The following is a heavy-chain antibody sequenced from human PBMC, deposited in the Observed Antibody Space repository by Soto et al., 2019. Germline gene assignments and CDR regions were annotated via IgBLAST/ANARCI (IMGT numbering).Heavy chain of an antibody. CDR2: IYYSGRS. Sequence: SETLSLTCTVSGGSIPSSSYYWGWIRQPPGKGLECIGGIYYSGRSYYNPSLKSRVTLSVDTSKNQFSLTLNSVTAADAAVYYCARQRTTVVTQAYFDHWGQGTLVTVSS. CDR1: GGSIPSSSYY. J-gene: IGHJ4*02. V-gene: IGHV4-39*01. CDR3: ARQRTTVVTQAYFDH. D-gene: IGHD4-17*01.